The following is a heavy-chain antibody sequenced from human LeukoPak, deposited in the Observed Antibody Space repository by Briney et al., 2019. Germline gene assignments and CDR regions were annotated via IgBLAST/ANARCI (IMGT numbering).Heavy chain of an antibody. CDR2: INQGGSET. CDR3: ARLIGDRTIYDY. V-gene: IGHV3-7*01. J-gene: IGHJ4*02. CDR1: GFTFRTYW. D-gene: IGHD6-6*01. Sequence: GGSLRLSCAASGFTFRTYWMSWVRQAPGKGLEWVASINQGGSETYYVESVKGRFTTSRDNAMNSFFLQMNSLRAEDTAVYYCARLIGDRTIYDYWGQGTLVTVSS.